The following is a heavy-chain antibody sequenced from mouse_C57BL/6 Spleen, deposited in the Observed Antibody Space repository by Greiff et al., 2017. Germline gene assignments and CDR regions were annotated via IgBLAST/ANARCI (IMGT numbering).Heavy chain of an antibody. Sequence: VKLMESGAELAKPGASVKLSCKASGYTFTSYGISWVKQRTGQGLEWIGEIYPRSGNTYYNEKFKGKATLTADKSSSTAYMELRSLTSEDSAVYFCASYASWFAYWGQGTLVTVSA. CDR1: GYTFTSYG. V-gene: IGHV1-81*01. D-gene: IGHD1-1*01. CDR3: ASYASWFAY. J-gene: IGHJ3*01. CDR2: IYPRSGNT.